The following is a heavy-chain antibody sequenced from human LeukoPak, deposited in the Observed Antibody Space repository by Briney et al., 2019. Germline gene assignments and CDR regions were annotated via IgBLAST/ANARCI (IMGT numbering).Heavy chain of an antibody. D-gene: IGHD6-6*01. Sequence: GGSLRLSCAASGFTFDTYWMSWVRQAPGKGLEWVANIKQDGSEKDYVDSVKGRFTISRDNAKNSLYLQMNSLRAEDTAVYYCARGGAARPDVWGQGTMVTVSS. J-gene: IGHJ3*01. V-gene: IGHV3-7*01. CDR2: IKQDGSEK. CDR1: GFTFDTYW. CDR3: ARGGAARPDV.